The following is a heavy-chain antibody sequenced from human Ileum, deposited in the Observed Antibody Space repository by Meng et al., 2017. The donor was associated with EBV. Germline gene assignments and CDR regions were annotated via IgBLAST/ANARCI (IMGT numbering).Heavy chain of an antibody. J-gene: IGHJ4*02. D-gene: IGHD6-13*01. CDR2: ISSTGSTT. CDR3: VYSSSFH. V-gene: IGHV3-11*01. CDR1: GFTFSNYY. Sequence: QGTLVASVGGLVKPGGSLRLSCAASGFTFSNYYMNWIRQAPGKGLEWVSFISSTGSTTYYADSVKGRFTVSRDNAKNSLFLQMHSLRAEDTAVYYCVYSSSFHWGQGTLVTVSS.